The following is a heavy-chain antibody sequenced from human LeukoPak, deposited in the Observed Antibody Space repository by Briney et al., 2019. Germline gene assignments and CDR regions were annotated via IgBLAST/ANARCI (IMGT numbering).Heavy chain of an antibody. CDR1: GGTFSSYA. CDR3: ARGEDYYDSSGSDHFDY. Sequence: ASVKVSCKASGGTFSSYAISWVRQAPGQGLEWMGRIIPILGIANYAQKFQGRVTITADKSTSTAYMELSSLRSEDTAVYYCARGEDYYDSSGSDHFDYWGQGTLVTVSS. CDR2: IIPILGIA. J-gene: IGHJ4*02. D-gene: IGHD3-22*01. V-gene: IGHV1-69*04.